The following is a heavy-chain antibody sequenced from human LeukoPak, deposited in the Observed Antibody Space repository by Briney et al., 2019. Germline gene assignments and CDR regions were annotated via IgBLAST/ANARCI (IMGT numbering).Heavy chain of an antibody. CDR1: GYTFTSYG. Sequence: GASVKVSCKASGYTFTSYGINWVRQAPGQGLEWMGWISTYNGNTNYAQKLQGRVAMTTDTSTTTAYMELRSLRSDDTAVYYCAKPARTDYADYWGQGTLVTVSS. CDR2: ISTYNGNT. CDR3: AKPARTDYADY. D-gene: IGHD1-14*01. V-gene: IGHV1-18*01. J-gene: IGHJ4*02.